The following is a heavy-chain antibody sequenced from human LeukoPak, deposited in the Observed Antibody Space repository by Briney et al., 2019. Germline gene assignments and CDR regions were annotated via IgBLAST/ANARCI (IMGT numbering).Heavy chain of an antibody. CDR1: GFTVSSNY. CDR2: IYSGGST. V-gene: IGHV3-66*02. Sequence: GGSLRLSCAASGFTVSSNYMSWVRQAPGQGLEWVSVIYSGGSTYYADPVKGRFTISRDNSKNTLYLQMNSLRAEDTAVYYCARASTRILSPMDVWGKGTTVTVSS. D-gene: IGHD2-15*01. CDR3: ARASTRILSPMDV. J-gene: IGHJ6*03.